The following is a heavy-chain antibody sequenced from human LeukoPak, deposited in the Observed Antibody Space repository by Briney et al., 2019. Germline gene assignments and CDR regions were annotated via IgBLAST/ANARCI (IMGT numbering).Heavy chain of an antibody. CDR2: IIPIFGTA. Sequence: GASVTVSCTASGGTFSCYAISWVRQAPGQGLEWMGGIIPIFGTANYAQKFQGRVTITADESTSTADMELSSLRSEDTAVYYCARDRWVDILTGYLSGTYYFDYWGQGTLVNVSS. J-gene: IGHJ4*02. CDR1: GGTFSCYA. CDR3: ARDRWVDILTGYLSGTYYFDY. V-gene: IGHV1-69*13. D-gene: IGHD3-9*01.